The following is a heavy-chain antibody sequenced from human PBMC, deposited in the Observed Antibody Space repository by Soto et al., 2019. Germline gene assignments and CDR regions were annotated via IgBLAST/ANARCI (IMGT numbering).Heavy chain of an antibody. D-gene: IGHD3-10*01. J-gene: IGHJ6*03. CDR2: INDSGNI. CDR3: ARGLILWFGELSRRGGYYYYMDV. Sequence: QVQLQQWGAGLLKPSETLSLTCAVYGGSFSGYQWTWIRQTPGKGFEWIGEINDSGNINYNPSPKSRVTILVDTAKKQISLKLSSVTAADTAVYSCARGLILWFGELSRRGGYYYYMDVWGKGTTVTVSS. V-gene: IGHV4-34*01. CDR1: GGSFSGYQ.